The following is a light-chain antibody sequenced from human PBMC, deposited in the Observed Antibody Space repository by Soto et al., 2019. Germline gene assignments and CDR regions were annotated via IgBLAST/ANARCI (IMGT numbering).Light chain of an antibody. CDR3: SSYTSGSPYV. V-gene: IGLV2-14*01. J-gene: IGLJ1*01. CDR1: SNDVGAYNY. Sequence: QSVLTQPASVSGSPGQSITISCTGTSNDVGAYNYVSWYQQHPGKAPKLVIYEVSHRPSGISDRFSGSKSGNTASLTISGLQVEDEAEYYCSSYTSGSPYVFGHGTKLTVL. CDR2: EVS.